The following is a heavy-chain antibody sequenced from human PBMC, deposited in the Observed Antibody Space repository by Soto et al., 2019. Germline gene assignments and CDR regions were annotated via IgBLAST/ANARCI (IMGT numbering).Heavy chain of an antibody. Sequence: PGGSLRLSCAASGFTFSSYWMHWVRQAPGKGLVWVSRINSDGSSTSYADSVKGRFTISRDNAKNTLYLQMNSLRAEDTAVYYCARGPYCTNGVCPNYYYYYYMDVWGKGTTVTVSS. J-gene: IGHJ6*03. V-gene: IGHV3-74*01. CDR3: ARGPYCTNGVCPNYYYYYYMDV. CDR2: INSDGSST. D-gene: IGHD2-8*01. CDR1: GFTFSSYW.